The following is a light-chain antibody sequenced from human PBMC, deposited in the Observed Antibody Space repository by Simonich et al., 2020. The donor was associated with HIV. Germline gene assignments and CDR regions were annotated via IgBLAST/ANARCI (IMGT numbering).Light chain of an antibody. CDR1: QSVSSD. Sequence: EIMMTQSPATLSVSPGERATLSCRASQSVSSDLAWYQQEPGQAPRLLIYGASTRATGVPARFSGSGSGTEFTLTISSLQSEDFAVYYCQQHNNWPTFGQGTKLEIK. V-gene: IGKV3-15*01. CDR3: QQHNNWPT. CDR2: GAS. J-gene: IGKJ2*01.